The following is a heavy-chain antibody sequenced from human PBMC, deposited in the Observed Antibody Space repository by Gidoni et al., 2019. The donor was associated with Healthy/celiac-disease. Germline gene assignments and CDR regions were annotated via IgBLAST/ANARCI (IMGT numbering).Heavy chain of an antibody. Sequence: QVQLVQAGAEGKKPGASVRVSCKASGYTCTGSSMHWVRQAPGQGLEWMGWLNPSKGGTNNAQKFAGRVTMTRNTSVSTAYMALSRLSSDKTAVYYFARDSGYSGYGTRFYYYGMDVWGQGTTVTVSS. CDR1: GYTCTGSS. D-gene: IGHD5-12*01. CDR3: ARDSGYSGYGTRFYYYGMDV. J-gene: IGHJ6*02. V-gene: IGHV1-2*02. CDR2: LNPSKGGT.